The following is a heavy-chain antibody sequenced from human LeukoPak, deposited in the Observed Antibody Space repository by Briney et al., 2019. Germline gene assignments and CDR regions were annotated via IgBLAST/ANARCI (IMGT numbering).Heavy chain of an antibody. CDR3: PRDNFLSAELFDF. J-gene: IGHJ4*02. CDR2: IYYSGST. Sequence: SQTLSLTCTVSGGSISSGGYYWSWIRQHPGKGLEWIGYIYYSGSTYYNPSLKSRVTRSVDTSKNHFSLRLSSVTAADTAIYFCPRDNFLSAELFDFWGQGTLVTVSS. D-gene: IGHD3-3*01. V-gene: IGHV4-31*03. CDR1: GGSISSGGYY.